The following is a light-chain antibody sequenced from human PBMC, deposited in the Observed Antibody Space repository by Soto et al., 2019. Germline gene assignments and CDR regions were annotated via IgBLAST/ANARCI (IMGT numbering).Light chain of an antibody. J-gene: IGKJ1*01. Sequence: EIVLTQSPATLSLSPGERVTLSCRASQSVSSYLAWYQQKPGQAPRLLIYDASNRAAGIPARFSGSGSETDFTLTISDVEPEDFAVYYCHQRQSWPRTFGQGTKVDIK. CDR1: QSVSSY. CDR2: DAS. CDR3: HQRQSWPRT. V-gene: IGKV3-11*01.